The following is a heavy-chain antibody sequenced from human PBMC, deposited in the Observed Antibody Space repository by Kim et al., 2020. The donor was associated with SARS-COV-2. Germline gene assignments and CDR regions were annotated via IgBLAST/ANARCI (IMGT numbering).Heavy chain of an antibody. CDR1: GYTFTSYG. Sequence: ASVKVSCKASGYTFTSYGISWVRQAPGQGLEWMGWISAYNGNTNYAQKLQGRVTMTTDTSTSTAYMELRSLRSDDTAVYYCASDQAGPTYSGSYYGYWGQGTLVTVSS. J-gene: IGHJ4*02. CDR2: ISAYNGNT. D-gene: IGHD1-26*01. V-gene: IGHV1-18*01. CDR3: ASDQAGPTYSGSYYGY.